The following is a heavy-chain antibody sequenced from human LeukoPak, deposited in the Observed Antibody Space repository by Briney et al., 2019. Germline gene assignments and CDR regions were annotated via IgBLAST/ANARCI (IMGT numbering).Heavy chain of an antibody. D-gene: IGHD2-2*01. CDR1: GYTFTSYD. CDR3: ARGEIVVVPAAITNYYYYGMDV. Sequence: ASVKVSCKASGYTFTSYDINWVRQATGQGLEWMGWMNPNSGNTGYAQKFQGRVTMTRNTSISTTYMELSSLRSEDTAVYYCARGEIVVVPAAITNYYYYGMDVWGQGTTVIVSS. CDR2: MNPNSGNT. J-gene: IGHJ6*02. V-gene: IGHV1-8*01.